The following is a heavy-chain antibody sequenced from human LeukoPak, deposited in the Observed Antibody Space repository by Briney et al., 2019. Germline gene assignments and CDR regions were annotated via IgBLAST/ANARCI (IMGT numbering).Heavy chain of an antibody. CDR3: ARVYCTSTSCYDDY. CDR2: IYSGGST. CDR1: GFTVSSNY. V-gene: IGHV3-53*01. D-gene: IGHD2-2*01. J-gene: IGHJ4*02. Sequence: GGSLRLSCAASGFTVSSNYMSWVRQAPGKGLEWVSVIYSGGSTYYADSVKGRFTISRDNSKNTLNLQMNSLRAEDTAVYYCARVYCTSTSCYDDYWGQGTLVTVSS.